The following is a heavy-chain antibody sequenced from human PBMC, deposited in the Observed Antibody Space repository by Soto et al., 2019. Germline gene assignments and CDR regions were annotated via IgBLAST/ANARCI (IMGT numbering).Heavy chain of an antibody. CDR2: FDPEDGEA. CDR1: GYTLTELS. Sequence: QVQLVQSGAEVKKPGASVKVSCKVSGYTLTELSMHWVRQAPGKGLEWMGGFDPEDGEAIYAQKFQGRVTMTEDTSTDTVYMELSSLRSEDTAIYYCATDAVISGWFDPWGQGTLVTVSS. J-gene: IGHJ5*02. CDR3: ATDAVISGWFDP. D-gene: IGHD2-21*01. V-gene: IGHV1-24*01.